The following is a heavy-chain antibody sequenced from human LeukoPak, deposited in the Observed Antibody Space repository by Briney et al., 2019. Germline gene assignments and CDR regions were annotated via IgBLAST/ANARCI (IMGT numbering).Heavy chain of an antibody. CDR1: GFTFSSYS. CDR2: ISSSSSYI. Sequence: GGSLRLSCAASGFTFSSYSMTWVRQAPGKGLEWVSSISSSSSYIYYADSVKGRFTISRDNAKNSLYLQMNSLRAEDTAVYYCARDSSSPSCYACGMDVWGQGTTVTVSS. V-gene: IGHV3-21*01. CDR3: ARDSSSPSCYACGMDV. J-gene: IGHJ6*02. D-gene: IGHD2-2*01.